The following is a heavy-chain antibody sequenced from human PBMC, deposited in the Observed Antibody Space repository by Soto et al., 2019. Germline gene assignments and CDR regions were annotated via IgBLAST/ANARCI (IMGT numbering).Heavy chain of an antibody. CDR1: NDSINSYY. Sequence: PSETLSLTCTVSNDSINSYYWSWIRQPPGKGLEWIGHIYVTGAVDYNPSLRDRITISQDTSERQFSLNLRLVTAADTAVYYCARLRIATNNYKWFDPWGQGTLVTVS. V-gene: IGHV4-59*06. D-gene: IGHD2-21*01. J-gene: IGHJ5*02. CDR3: ARLRIATNNYKWFDP. CDR2: IYVTGAV.